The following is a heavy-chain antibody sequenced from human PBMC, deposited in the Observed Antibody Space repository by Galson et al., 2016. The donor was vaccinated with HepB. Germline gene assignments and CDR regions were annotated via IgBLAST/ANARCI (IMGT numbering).Heavy chain of an antibody. J-gene: IGHJ4*02. V-gene: IGHV3-48*02. CDR1: GFTFSPSS. Sequence: SLRLSCAASGFTFSPSSMNWVRQAPGKGLECLSYISGTTHTFGSYADSLRGRFTISRDNAKNSQYLHLNSLRDEDTAVYYCARAFSWSFENWGQGTLVTVSS. D-gene: IGHD3-3*01. CDR3: ARAFSWSFEN. CDR2: ISGTTHTFG.